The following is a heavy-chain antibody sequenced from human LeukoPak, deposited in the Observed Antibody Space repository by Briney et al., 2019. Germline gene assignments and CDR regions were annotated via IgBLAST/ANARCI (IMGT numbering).Heavy chain of an antibody. CDR2: MNPNSGNT. CDR3: VSSGIHYYYYGMDV. J-gene: IGHJ6*02. Sequence: ASVKVSCKASGYTFTSHDINWVRQATGQGLEWMGWMNPNSGNTGYAQKFQGRVTMTRNTSISTAYMELSSLRSEDTAVYYCVSSGIHYYYYGMDVWGQGTTVTVSS. V-gene: IGHV1-8*01. CDR1: GYTFTSHD. D-gene: IGHD5-18*01.